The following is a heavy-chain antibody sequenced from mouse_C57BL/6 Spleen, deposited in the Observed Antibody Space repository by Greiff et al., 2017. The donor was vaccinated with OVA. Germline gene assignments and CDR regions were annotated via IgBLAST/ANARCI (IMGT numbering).Heavy chain of an antibody. J-gene: IGHJ2*01. CDR3: ARAGRKTAPDY. D-gene: IGHD3-2*01. V-gene: IGHV1-80*01. CDR2: IYPGDGDT. CDR1: GYAFSSYW. Sequence: QVHVKQSGAELVKPGASVKISCKASGYAFSSYWMNWVKQRPGKGLEWIGQIYPGDGDTNYNGKFKGKATLTADKSSSTAYMQLSSLTSEDSAVYFCARAGRKTAPDYWGQGTTLTVSS.